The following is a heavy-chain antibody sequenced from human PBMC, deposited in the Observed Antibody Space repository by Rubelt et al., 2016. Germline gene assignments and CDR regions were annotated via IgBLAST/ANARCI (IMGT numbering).Heavy chain of an antibody. D-gene: IGHD3-10*01. J-gene: IGHJ2*01. CDR1: GFSFSSFW. CDR2: ISFDGSNK. Sequence: VQPGGSLRLSCAASGFSFSSFWMYWVRQAPGKGLEWVAVISFDGSNKFYADSVKGRFTISRDNSKNTLYLQVDSLRAEDTAAYYCARVPGRLAPYWYFDLWGRGTLVTVSS. CDR3: ARVPGRLAPYWYFDL. V-gene: IGHV3-30*03.